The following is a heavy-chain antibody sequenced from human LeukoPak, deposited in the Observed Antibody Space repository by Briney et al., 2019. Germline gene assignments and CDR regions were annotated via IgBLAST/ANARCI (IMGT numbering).Heavy chain of an antibody. J-gene: IGHJ4*02. CDR1: GYTFTGYY. CDR2: INPNSGGT. Sequence: ASVKVSCKASGYTFTGYYMHWVRQAPGQGLEWMGWINPNSGGTNYAQKFQGRVTMTRDTSISTAYMELSSLRSEDTAVYYCARDAWYYYDSSGYYDIRREFDYWGQGTLVTVSS. V-gene: IGHV1-2*02. D-gene: IGHD3-22*01. CDR3: ARDAWYYYDSSGYYDIRREFDY.